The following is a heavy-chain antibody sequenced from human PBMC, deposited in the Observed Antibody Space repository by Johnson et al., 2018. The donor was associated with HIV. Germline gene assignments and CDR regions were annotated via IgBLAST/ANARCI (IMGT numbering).Heavy chain of an antibody. CDR1: GFTFSSYD. D-gene: IGHD6-19*01. CDR2: ISWNSDNI. V-gene: IGHV3-NL1*01. J-gene: IGHJ3*02. CDR3: GRDREGLRQWLARGFGAFNI. Sequence: QVQLVESGGGLVQPGGSLRLSCAASGFTFSSYDMHWVRQATGKGLEWVSGISWNSDNIAYADSVRGRFTISRDNSKNTLYLQMNSLRVEDTAVYYCGRDREGLRQWLARGFGAFNIWGQGAMLTVSS.